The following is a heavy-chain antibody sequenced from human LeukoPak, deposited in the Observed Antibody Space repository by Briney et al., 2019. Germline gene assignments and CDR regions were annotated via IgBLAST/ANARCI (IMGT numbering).Heavy chain of an antibody. J-gene: IGHJ4*02. CDR3: ARHGGTLDYFDY. D-gene: IGHD1-26*01. V-gene: IGHV4-59*08. CDR2: ISDGGVT. Sequence: SETLSLTCNVCGGSISTYYWSWIRQPPGKRLEWIGYISDGGVTSYNPSLKGCVTISVDSPKNRFSLRLTSLTAVDTALYYCARHGGTLDYFDYWGPGSLVTVSS. CDR1: GGSISTYY.